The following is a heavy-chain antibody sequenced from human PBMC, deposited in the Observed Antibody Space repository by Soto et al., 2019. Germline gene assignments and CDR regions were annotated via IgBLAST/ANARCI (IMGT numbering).Heavy chain of an antibody. D-gene: IGHD2-15*01. J-gene: IGHJ5*02. V-gene: IGHV4-31*03. Sequence: SETLSLTCTVSGGSISSGGYYWSWIRQHPGKGLEWIGYIYYSGSTYYNPSLKSRVTISVDTSKNQFSLKLSSVTAADTAVYYCARGHSVVPGGSNWFDPWGQGTLVTVYS. CDR3: ARGHSVVPGGSNWFDP. CDR2: IYYSGST. CDR1: GGSISSGGYY.